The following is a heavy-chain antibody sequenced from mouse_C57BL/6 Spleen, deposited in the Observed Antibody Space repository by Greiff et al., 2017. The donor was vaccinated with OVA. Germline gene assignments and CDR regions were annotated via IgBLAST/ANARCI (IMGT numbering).Heavy chain of an antibody. CDR2: IYPRSGNT. CDR1: GYTFTSYG. J-gene: IGHJ2*01. V-gene: IGHV1-81*01. D-gene: IGHD3-3*01. Sequence: VKLVESGAELARPGASVKLSCKASGYTFTSYGISWVKQRTGQGLEWIGEIYPRSGNTYYNEKFKGKATLTADKSSSTAYMELRSLTSEDSAVYFCARQGERYFDYWGQGTTLTVSS. CDR3: ARQGERYFDY.